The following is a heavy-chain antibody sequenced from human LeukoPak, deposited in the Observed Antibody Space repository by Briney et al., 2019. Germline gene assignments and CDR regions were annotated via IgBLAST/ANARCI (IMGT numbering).Heavy chain of an antibody. D-gene: IGHD2-2*01. Sequence: SAISGSGGSTYYADSVKGRFTISGDNSKNTLYLQMNSLRAEDTAVYYCAKDPGFGVVSDWGQGTLVTVSS. CDR3: AKDPGFGVVSD. CDR2: ISGSGGST. J-gene: IGHJ4*02. V-gene: IGHV3-23*01.